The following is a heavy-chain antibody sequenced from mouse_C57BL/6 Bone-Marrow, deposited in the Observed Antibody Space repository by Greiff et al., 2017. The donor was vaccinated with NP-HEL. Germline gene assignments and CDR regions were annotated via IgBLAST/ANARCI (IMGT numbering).Heavy chain of an antibody. J-gene: IGHJ1*03. Sequence: EVMLVESGPGLAKPSQTLSLTCSVTGYSITSDYWNWIRKFPGNKLEYMGYISYSGSTYYNPSLKSRISITRDTSKNQYYLQLNSVTTEDTATYYCARSLYYYGSSYNWYFDVWGTGTTVTVSS. CDR2: ISYSGST. CDR1: GYSITSDY. V-gene: IGHV3-8*01. D-gene: IGHD1-1*01. CDR3: ARSLYYYGSSYNWYFDV.